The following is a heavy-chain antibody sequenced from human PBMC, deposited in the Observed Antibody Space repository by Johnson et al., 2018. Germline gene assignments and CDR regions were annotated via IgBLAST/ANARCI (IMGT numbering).Heavy chain of an antibody. Sequence: VQLVETGGGVVLPGRSLRLSCAASGFTFNSHVMHWVRQAPGKGLEWVALIWYDGSNRYYADSVRGRFTISRDNSKNTLYLQMTSLRVEDTAVYFCARDRAAVGTNFDYWGQGTLVTVSS. CDR2: IWYDGSNR. D-gene: IGHD6-13*01. J-gene: IGHJ4*02. CDR3: ARDRAAVGTNFDY. CDR1: GFTFNSHV. V-gene: IGHV3-33*01.